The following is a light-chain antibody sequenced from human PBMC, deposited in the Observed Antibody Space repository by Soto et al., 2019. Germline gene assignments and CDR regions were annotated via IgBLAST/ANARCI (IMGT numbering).Light chain of an antibody. V-gene: IGKV3D-15*01. Sequence: EIVLTQSPATLSVFPGERATLSCRASQTVSSYLAWYQQKPGQAPRLLIFGASYRATGIPARFSGSGSGTEFNLTFSSLQSEDFAVYFCQQYDDWLLFTFGGGTKVDIK. CDR2: GAS. CDR3: QQYDDWLLFT. CDR1: QTVSSY. J-gene: IGKJ4*01.